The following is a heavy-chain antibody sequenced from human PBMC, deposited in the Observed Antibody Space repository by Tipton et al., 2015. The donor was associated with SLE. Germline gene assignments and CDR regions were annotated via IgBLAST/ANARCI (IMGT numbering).Heavy chain of an antibody. CDR1: GYTFTTYD. V-gene: IGHV1-18*01. J-gene: IGHJ3*02. D-gene: IGHD1-26*01. CDR3: ARGPQWEPPTFHI. Sequence: QLVQSGAEVKKPGASVKVSCKASGYTFTTYDIGWVRQAPGQGLEWMGWISTYNGNTNYAQKFKGRVTMTTDTSTSTADMELRSLRSDDTAVYYCARGPQWEPPTFHIWGQGTMVTVSS. CDR2: ISTYNGNT.